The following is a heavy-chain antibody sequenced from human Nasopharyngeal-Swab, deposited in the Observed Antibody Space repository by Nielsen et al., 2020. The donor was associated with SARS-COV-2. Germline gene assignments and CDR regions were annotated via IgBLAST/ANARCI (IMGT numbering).Heavy chain of an antibody. V-gene: IGHV3-23*01. CDR3: AKDLAYCGGDCYSGFDY. Sequence: GGSLRLSCAASGFTFSSYAMSWVRQAPGKGLEWVSAISGSGGSTYYADSVKGRFTISRDNSENTLYLQMNSLRAEDTAVYYCAKDLAYCGGDCYSGFDYWGQGTLVTVSS. D-gene: IGHD2-21*02. CDR1: GFTFSSYA. J-gene: IGHJ4*02. CDR2: ISGSGGST.